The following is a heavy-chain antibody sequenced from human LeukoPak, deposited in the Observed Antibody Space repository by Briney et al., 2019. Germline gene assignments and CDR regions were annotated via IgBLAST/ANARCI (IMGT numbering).Heavy chain of an antibody. D-gene: IGHD1-14*01. CDR1: GGSISSGNYY. CDR2: IYYSGSV. CDR3: ARKTRTWSNWFDP. V-gene: IGHV4-30-4*01. Sequence: SSETLSLTYTVSGGSISSGNYYWSWIRQSPGKGLEWIGYIYYSGSVFYNPSLESRIIISLDTSKNQFSLKVTSLTAADSAVYYCARKTRTWSNWFDPWGQGTLVTVSS. J-gene: IGHJ5*02.